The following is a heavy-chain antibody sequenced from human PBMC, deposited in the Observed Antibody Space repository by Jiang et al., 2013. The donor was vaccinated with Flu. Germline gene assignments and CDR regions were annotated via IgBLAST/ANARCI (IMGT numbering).Heavy chain of an antibody. J-gene: IGHJ4*02. Sequence: SISSSSYYWGWIRQPPGRGWSGLGVSIIVGAPTTTRPSKSRVTISVDTSKNQFSLKLSSVTAADTAVYYCASVRITIFGVAKEVDYWGQGTLVTVSS. CDR2: SIIVGAP. CDR1: SISSSSYY. D-gene: IGHD3-3*01. CDR3: ASVRITIFGVAKEVDY. V-gene: IGHV4-39*01.